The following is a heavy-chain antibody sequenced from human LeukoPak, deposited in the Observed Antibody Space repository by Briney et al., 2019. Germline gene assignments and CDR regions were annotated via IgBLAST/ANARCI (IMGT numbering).Heavy chain of an antibody. Sequence: GGSLRLSCAASGFTFSGYGMHWVRQAPGKGLQWVAVIWYDGSKKYYADSVKGRFTISRDNSKNTLFLQMNSLRAEDTAIYYCAKKVGLVSAPLYYFDVWGQGTLVTVSS. D-gene: IGHD5/OR15-5a*01. V-gene: IGHV3-33*06. CDR2: IWYDGSKK. CDR1: GFTFSGYG. CDR3: AKKVGLVSAPLYYFDV. J-gene: IGHJ4*02.